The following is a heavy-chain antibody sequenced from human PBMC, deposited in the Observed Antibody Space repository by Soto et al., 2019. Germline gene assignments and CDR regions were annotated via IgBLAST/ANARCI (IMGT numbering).Heavy chain of an antibody. D-gene: IGHD2-8*02. CDR2: IYHSGST. J-gene: IGHJ4*02. CDR3: ARDKITGLFDY. CDR1: GGSISSSNW. Sequence: SETLSLTCAVSGGSISSSNWWSWVRKPPGKGLEWIGEIYHSGSTNYNPYLKIRVTISVDTSNNQFSLKLTSVTAADTAVYYCARDKITGLFDYWGQGTLVT. V-gene: IGHV4-4*02.